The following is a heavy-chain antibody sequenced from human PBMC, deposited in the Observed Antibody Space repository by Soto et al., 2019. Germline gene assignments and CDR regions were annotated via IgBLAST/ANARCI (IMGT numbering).Heavy chain of an antibody. CDR2: IYYSGST. CDR1: GGSISSYY. V-gene: IGHV4-59*01. J-gene: IGHJ4*02. D-gene: IGHD3-10*01. Sequence: SETLSLTCTVSGGSISSYYWSWIRQPPGKGLEWIGYIYYSGSTNYNPSLKSRVTISVDTSKNQFSLKLSSVTAADTAVYYCARGRSYYGSGSYHDYWGQGTLVTVSS. CDR3: ARGRSYYGSGSYHDY.